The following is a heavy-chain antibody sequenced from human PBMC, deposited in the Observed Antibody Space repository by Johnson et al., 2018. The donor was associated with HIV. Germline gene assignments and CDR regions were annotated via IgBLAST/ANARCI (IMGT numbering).Heavy chain of an antibody. CDR1: GFTVSTYY. J-gene: IGHJ3*02. V-gene: IGHV3-53*03. D-gene: IGHD3-16*01. Sequence: VQLVESGGGLIQPGGSLRLSCAASGFTVSTYYMTWVRQASGKGLELVSLLYSSGKTYYADSVKGRFAISRDNANNSLYLQMNSLRAEDTAVYYCARGRGALDIWGQGTKVTVSS. CDR3: ARGRGALDI. CDR2: LYSSGKT.